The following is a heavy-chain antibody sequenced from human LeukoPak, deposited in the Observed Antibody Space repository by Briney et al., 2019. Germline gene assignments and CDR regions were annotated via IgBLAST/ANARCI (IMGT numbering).Heavy chain of an antibody. CDR3: AGGGDYADLDY. D-gene: IGHD4-17*01. CDR2: IDISSIYI. Sequence: GGSLRLSCAASGFAFSGYTMNWVRQAPGEGLEWVSSIDISSIYIYYADSLKGRFTISRDNAKNSLYLQMNSLSAEDTAVYYCAGGGDYADLDYWGQGTLVTVSS. V-gene: IGHV3-21*01. J-gene: IGHJ4*02. CDR1: GFAFSGYT.